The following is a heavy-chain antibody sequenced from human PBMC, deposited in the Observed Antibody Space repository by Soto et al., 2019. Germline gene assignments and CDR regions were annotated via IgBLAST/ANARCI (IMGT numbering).Heavy chain of an antibody. D-gene: IGHD2-15*01. V-gene: IGHV1-46*01. CDR2: VNPSGGST. J-gene: IGHJ1*01. Sequence: QVQLVQSGAEVKKPGASVKVSCKASGYIFTAYSMHWVRQAPGQVLEWLGVVNPSGGSTNYAQKFQGSSTMTRDTSTSTVYMDLSSLTSEDTAVYYCAREENCSDGICYSEYFTRWGQGTLVPVSS. CDR1: GYIFTAYS. CDR3: AREENCSDGICYSEYFTR.